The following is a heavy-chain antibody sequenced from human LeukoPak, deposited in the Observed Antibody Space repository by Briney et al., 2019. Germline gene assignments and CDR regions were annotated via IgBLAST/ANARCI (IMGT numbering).Heavy chain of an antibody. J-gene: IGHJ5*02. Sequence: SETLSLTCAVSGGSISSSNWWSWVRQPPGKGLEWIGEINHSGSTNYNPSLKSRVTISVDTSKNQFSLKLSSVTAADTAVYYCARGGAYYDFWSGYRSWFDPWGQGTLVTVSS. D-gene: IGHD3-3*01. CDR2: INHSGST. V-gene: IGHV4-4*02. CDR1: GGSISSSNW. CDR3: ARGGAYYDFWSGYRSWFDP.